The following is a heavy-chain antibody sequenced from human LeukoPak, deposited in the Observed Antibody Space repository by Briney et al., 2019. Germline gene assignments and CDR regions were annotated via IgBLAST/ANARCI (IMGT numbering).Heavy chain of an antibody. J-gene: IGHJ4*02. CDR2: ISSSSSTI. CDR1: GFTFSSYS. Sequence: GGSLRLSCAASGFTFSSYSMNWVRQAPGKGLEWVSYISSSSSTIYYSDSVKGRFTISRDNAKNSLYLQMNSLRAEDTAVYYCARDIVVVPAGAWGQGTLVTVSS. V-gene: IGHV3-48*04. D-gene: IGHD2-2*01. CDR3: ARDIVVVPAGA.